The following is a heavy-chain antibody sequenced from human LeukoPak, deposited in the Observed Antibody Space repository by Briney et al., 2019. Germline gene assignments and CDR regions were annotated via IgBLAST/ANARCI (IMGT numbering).Heavy chain of an antibody. Sequence: SETLSLNCTVSGGSISSSSYYWGWIRQAPGRGLEWIGSIYYLGITYYNPSLNSRVTISVDASNNLFSLRVSSVTAADTAVYYCARQFQYSSSSRYFQHWGQGTVITVSS. J-gene: IGHJ1*01. CDR1: GGSISSSSYY. CDR2: IYYLGIT. D-gene: IGHD6-6*01. CDR3: ARQFQYSSSSRYFQH. V-gene: IGHV4-39*01.